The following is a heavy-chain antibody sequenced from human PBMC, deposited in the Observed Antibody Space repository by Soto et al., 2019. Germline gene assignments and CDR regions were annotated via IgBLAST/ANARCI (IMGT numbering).Heavy chain of an antibody. Sequence: QVQLVQSGAEVKKPGSSVRVSCKASGGTFGRYSISWVRQAPGLGLEWMGGTIPIFSTTNYAQKFQGRLTIIADASTTTAYMELSSLKSDDTAVYYCASNSQSCRGGSCYAYWGQGTLVTVAS. CDR2: TIPIFSTT. D-gene: IGHD2-15*01. J-gene: IGHJ4*02. V-gene: IGHV1-69*01. CDR3: ASNSQSCRGGSCYAY. CDR1: GGTFGRYS.